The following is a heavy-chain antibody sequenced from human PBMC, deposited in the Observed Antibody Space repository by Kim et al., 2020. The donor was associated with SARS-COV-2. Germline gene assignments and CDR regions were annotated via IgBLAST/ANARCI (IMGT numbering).Heavy chain of an antibody. Sequence: DGSNKYYADSVKGRFTISRDNSKNTLYLQMNSLRAEDTAVYYCAKENYASWGQGTLVTVSS. D-gene: IGHD1-7*01. V-gene: IGHV3-30*02. CDR3: AKENYAS. CDR2: DGSNK. J-gene: IGHJ5*02.